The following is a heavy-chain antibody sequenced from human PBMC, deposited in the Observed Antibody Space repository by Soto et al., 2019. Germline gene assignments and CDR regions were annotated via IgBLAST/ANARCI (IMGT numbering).Heavy chain of an antibody. CDR3: ASTQVVDTAMVTTFDI. Sequence: SETLSLTCSVSGGSISSGDYYWSWIRQPPGKGLEWIGYIYYSGSTYYNPSLKSRVTISVDTSKNQFSLKLSSVTAADTAVYYCASTQVVDTAMVTTFDIWGQGTMVTVSS. D-gene: IGHD5-18*01. CDR1: GGSISSGDYY. J-gene: IGHJ3*02. V-gene: IGHV4-30-4*01. CDR2: IYYSGST.